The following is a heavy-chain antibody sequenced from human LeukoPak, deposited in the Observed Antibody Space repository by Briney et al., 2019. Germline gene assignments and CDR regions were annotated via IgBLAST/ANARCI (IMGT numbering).Heavy chain of an antibody. J-gene: IGHJ4*02. CDR2: VFYSGST. Sequence: SQTLSLTCTVSGGSISDAAYYWSWIRQHPGEGLEWIGYVFYSGSTSYNPSLKSRVTISVDTSKNQFSLKLSSVTAADTAVYYCARESWELLYFDYWGQGTLVTVSS. D-gene: IGHD1-26*01. CDR1: GGSISDAAYY. V-gene: IGHV4-31*03. CDR3: ARESWELLYFDY.